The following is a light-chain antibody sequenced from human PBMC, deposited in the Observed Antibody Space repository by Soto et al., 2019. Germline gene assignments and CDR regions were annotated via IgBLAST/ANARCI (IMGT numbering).Light chain of an antibody. J-gene: IGLJ3*02. Sequence: QSVLTQPPSVSGTRGRRVTISCSGSSSNIGSNTANWYQHLPGTAPKVLIYSNNRRPSGVPDRFSGSKSGTSASLAISGLQSEDEADYYCAAWDDSLNGRVFGGGTKFTVL. V-gene: IGLV1-44*01. CDR2: SNN. CDR3: AAWDDSLNGRV. CDR1: SSNIGSNT.